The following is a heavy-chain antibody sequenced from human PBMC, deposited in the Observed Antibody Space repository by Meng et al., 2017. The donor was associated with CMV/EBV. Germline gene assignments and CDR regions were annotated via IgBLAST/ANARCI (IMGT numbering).Heavy chain of an antibody. CDR3: VRGGIATRPNY. V-gene: IGHV4-34*01. Sequence: LSCGVYGGSLSDYSWSWIRQPPGERLEWIGEINHSGSPNYNPSLKSRVTMAVDTSKNQFSLRLSSVTAADTAVYYCVRGGIATRPNYWGQGTLVTVSS. D-gene: IGHD1-1*01. J-gene: IGHJ4*02. CDR1: GGSLSDYS. CDR2: INHSGSP.